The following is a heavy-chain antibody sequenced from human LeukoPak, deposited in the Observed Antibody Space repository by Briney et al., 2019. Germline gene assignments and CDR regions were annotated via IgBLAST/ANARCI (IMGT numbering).Heavy chain of an antibody. J-gene: IGHJ4*02. CDR3: ASLLLAGFDY. Sequence: PSETLSLTCAVYGGSFSGYYWSWIRQPPGKGLEWIGEINHSGSTYYNPSLKSRVTISVDTSKNQFSLKLSSVTAADTAVYYCASLLLAGFDYWGQGTLVTVSS. CDR2: INHSGST. V-gene: IGHV4-34*01. D-gene: IGHD2-21*01. CDR1: GGSFSGYY.